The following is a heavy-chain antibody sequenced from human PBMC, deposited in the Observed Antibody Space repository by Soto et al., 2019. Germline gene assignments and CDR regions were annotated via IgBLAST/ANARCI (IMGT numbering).Heavy chain of an antibody. CDR3: ARGYESSRRYLPLLDY. V-gene: IGHV4-34*01. Sequence: QVQLQQWGAGLLKPSETLSLRCVVNSGSFSGYYWTWSRQTPGKGLEWIVEISHSGSTNYNPSLMRRLTMSADTSKKQFSLRLSPVTAADTALYFCARGYESSRRYLPLLDYWGQGTLVTVSS. J-gene: IGHJ4*02. D-gene: IGHD3-22*01. CDR2: ISHSGST. CDR1: SGSFSGYY.